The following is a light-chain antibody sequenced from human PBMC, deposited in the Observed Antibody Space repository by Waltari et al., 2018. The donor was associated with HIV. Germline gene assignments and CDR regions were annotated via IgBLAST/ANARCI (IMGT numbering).Light chain of an antibody. J-gene: IGKJ3*01. Sequence: DIQMTQSPSSLSASLGDRVIITCRSSQTISTYVNWYQQKPGRAPTLLIYAASTLNDGVASRFSGSGSGTEFNRTSNSLQVEDFAVYYCQQSYSGLTFGPGTKVDV. V-gene: IGKV1-39*01. CDR2: AAS. CDR3: QQSYSGLT. CDR1: QTISTY.